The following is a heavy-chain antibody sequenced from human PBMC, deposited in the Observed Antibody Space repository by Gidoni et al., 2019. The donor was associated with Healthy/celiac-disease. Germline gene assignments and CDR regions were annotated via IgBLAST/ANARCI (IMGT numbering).Heavy chain of an antibody. CDR1: GFTFDDYA. J-gene: IGHJ4*02. CDR3: AKDRYSSSSGIDY. CDR2: ISWNSGSI. D-gene: IGHD6-6*01. V-gene: IGHV3-9*01. Sequence: EVQLVESGGGLVQPGRSLRLSCAASGFTFDDYAMHWVRQAPGKGLEWVSGISWNSGSIGYADSMKGRFTISRDNAKNSLYLQMNSLRAEDTALYYCAKDRYSSSSGIDYWGQGTLVTVSS.